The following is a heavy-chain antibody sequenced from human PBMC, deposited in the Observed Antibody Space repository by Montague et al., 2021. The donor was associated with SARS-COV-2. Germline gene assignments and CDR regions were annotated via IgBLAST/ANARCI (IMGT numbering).Heavy chain of an antibody. CDR2: IHINAHK. CDR1: GVSISNYP. CDR3: ARQDNSGTYPLDV. Sequence: SETLSLTCNVSGVSISNYPCCWIRHPPATGQEFMWYIHINAHKNYKHSLQLQVTMSVDTSKNQVHLKLTSVTAADTAVYYCARQDNSGTYPLDVWGQGTTVTVSS. V-gene: IGHV4-4*09. D-gene: IGHD1-7*01. J-gene: IGHJ6*02.